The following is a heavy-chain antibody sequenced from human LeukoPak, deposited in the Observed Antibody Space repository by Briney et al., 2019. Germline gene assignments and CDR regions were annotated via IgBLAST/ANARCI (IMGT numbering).Heavy chain of an antibody. Sequence: GASVKVSCKASGYTFTGYYMHWVRQAPGQGLEWMGRINPNSGGTNYAQKFQGRVTMTRDTSISTAYMELSRLRSDDTAVYYCARPAYDSSGYSSDYWAREPWSPSPQ. J-gene: IGHJ4*02. CDR3: ARPAYDSSGYSSDY. CDR1: GYTFTGYY. CDR2: INPNSGGT. V-gene: IGHV1-2*06. D-gene: IGHD3-22*01.